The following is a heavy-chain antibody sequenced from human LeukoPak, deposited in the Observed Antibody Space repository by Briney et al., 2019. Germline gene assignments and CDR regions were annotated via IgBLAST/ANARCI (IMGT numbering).Heavy chain of an antibody. CDR1: GYTFTYYW. J-gene: IGHJ5*02. D-gene: IGHD1-1*01. CDR3: ARQGKNVAPDL. CDR2: INPGDSDT. Sequence: GESLKISCKGSGYTFTYYWIAWVRQMPGKGLEWMAIINPGDSDTRFSPSFQGQVTISVDKSISTAYVQWSSLKASDTAMYYCARQGKNVAPDLWGQGTLVTVSS. V-gene: IGHV5-51*01.